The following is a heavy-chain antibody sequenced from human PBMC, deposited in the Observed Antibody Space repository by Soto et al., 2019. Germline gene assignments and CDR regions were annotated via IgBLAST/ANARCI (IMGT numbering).Heavy chain of an antibody. CDR3: ARVLNYYYYYYMDV. CDR2: IYYSGST. J-gene: IGHJ6*03. V-gene: IGHV4-59*01. CDR1: GGSISSYY. Sequence: PLEILSLTCTVSGGSISSYYWSWIRQPPGKGLEWIGYIYYSGSTNYNPSLKSRVTISVDTSKNQFSLKLSSVTAADTAVYYCARVLNYYYYYYMDVWGKGTTVTVSS.